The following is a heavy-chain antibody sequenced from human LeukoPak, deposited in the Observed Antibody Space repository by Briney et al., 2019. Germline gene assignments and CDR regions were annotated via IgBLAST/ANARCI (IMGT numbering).Heavy chain of an antibody. V-gene: IGHV3-30*03. D-gene: IGHD6-13*01. J-gene: IGHJ4*02. CDR3: ASRIATAGSVDY. CDR1: GFTFSSYG. Sequence: PGGSLRLSCAASGFTFSSYGMHWVRQAPGKGLEWVAVISYDGSNKYYADSVKGRFTISRDNSKNTLHLQMNTLRAEDTAVYYCASRIATAGSVDYWGQGTLVTVSS. CDR2: ISYDGSNK.